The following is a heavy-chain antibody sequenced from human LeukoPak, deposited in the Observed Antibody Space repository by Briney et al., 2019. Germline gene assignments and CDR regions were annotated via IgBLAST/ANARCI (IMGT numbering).Heavy chain of an antibody. V-gene: IGHV1-2*02. D-gene: IGHD1-26*01. CDR1: GYTFTGYY. CDR3: ARAGHQLKYSGSYLAY. CDR2: INPNSGGT. Sequence: GASVKVSCKASGYTFTGYYMHWVRQAPGQGLEWMGWINPNSGGTNYAQKFQGRVTMTRDTSISTAYMELSRLRSDDTAVYYCARAGHQLKYSGSYLAYWGQGTLVTVSS. J-gene: IGHJ4*02.